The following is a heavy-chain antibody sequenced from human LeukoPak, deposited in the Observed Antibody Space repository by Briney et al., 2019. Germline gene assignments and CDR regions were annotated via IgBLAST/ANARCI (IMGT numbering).Heavy chain of an antibody. D-gene: IGHD5-18*01. CDR3: ASSAAMAPSDY. V-gene: IGHV1-18*04. CDR2: ISAYNGNT. J-gene: IGHJ4*02. Sequence: GASVKVSCKASGYTFTSYYMHWVRQAPGQGLEWMGWISAYNGNTNYAQKLQGRVTMTTDTSTSTAYMELRSLRSDDTAVYYCASSAAMAPSDYWGQGTLVTVSS. CDR1: GYTFTSYY.